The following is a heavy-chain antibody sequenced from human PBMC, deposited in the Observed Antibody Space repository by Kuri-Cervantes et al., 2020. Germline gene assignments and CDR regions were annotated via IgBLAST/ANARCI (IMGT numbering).Heavy chain of an antibody. Sequence: GSLRLSCTVSGGSISSYYWSWIRQPAGKGLEWIGRIYTSGSTNYNPSLKSRVTISVDTSKNQFSLKLSSVTAADTAVYYCAREGGYYYDSSGHLKYYFDYWGQGTLVTVSS. CDR1: GGSISSYY. D-gene: IGHD3-22*01. J-gene: IGHJ4*02. CDR3: AREGGYYYDSSGHLKYYFDY. V-gene: IGHV4-4*07. CDR2: IYTSGST.